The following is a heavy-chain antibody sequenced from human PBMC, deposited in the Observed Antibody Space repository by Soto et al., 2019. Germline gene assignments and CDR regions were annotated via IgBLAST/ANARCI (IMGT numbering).Heavy chain of an antibody. CDR3: AKLPRDSARLLELAYFDY. V-gene: IGHV3-21*01. D-gene: IGHD3-10*01. J-gene: IGHJ4*02. CDR2: ISSSSYI. CDR1: GFTFSSYS. Sequence: GGSLRLSCAASGFTFSSYSMNWVRQAPGKGLEWVSSISSSSYIYYADSVKGRFTISRDNAKNSLYLQMNSLRAEDTAVYYCAKLPRDSARLLELAYFDYWGQGTPVTVSS.